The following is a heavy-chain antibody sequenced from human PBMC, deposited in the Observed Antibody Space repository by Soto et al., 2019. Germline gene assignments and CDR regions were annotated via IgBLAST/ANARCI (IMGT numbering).Heavy chain of an antibody. CDR3: ARDTYYSGSGPGADWV. J-gene: IGHJ6*02. Sequence: SVKVSCKASGGTFSSYAISWVRQAPGQGLEWMGGIIPIFGTANYAQKFQGRVTITANESTSTAYMELSSLRSEDTAVYYCARDTYYSGSGPGADWVWGQGXTVTVYS. V-gene: IGHV1-69*13. CDR2: IIPIFGTA. CDR1: GGTFSSYA. D-gene: IGHD3-10*01.